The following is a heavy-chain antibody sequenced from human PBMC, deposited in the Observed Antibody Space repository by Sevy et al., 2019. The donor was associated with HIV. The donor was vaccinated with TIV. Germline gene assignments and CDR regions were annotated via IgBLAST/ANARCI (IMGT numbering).Heavy chain of an antibody. Sequence: GGSLRLSCAASGLTFDTIGMSWVRQAPGKGLEWVAGITSGGATYYADSVKGRFTVSRDNSRNKLYLQLNSLRADDTAVFYCAGGDTPLITDLDYWGQGTLVTVSS. D-gene: IGHD3-16*01. CDR3: AGGDTPLITDLDY. CDR1: GLTFDTIG. V-gene: IGHV3-23*01. CDR2: ITSGGAT. J-gene: IGHJ4*02.